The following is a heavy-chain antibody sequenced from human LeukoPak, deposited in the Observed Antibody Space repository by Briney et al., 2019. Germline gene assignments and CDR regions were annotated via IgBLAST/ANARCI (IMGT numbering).Heavy chain of an antibody. J-gene: IGHJ4*02. Sequence: GGPLRLSCAASGFTFSSYSMNWVRQAPGKGLGWVSSISSGSSYIYYADSVKDRFTISRDNAKNSLYLQMNSLRGEDTAVYYCARIYSNGWPDYWGQGTLVTVSS. D-gene: IGHD6-19*01. CDR3: ARIYSNGWPDY. CDR2: ISSGSSYI. V-gene: IGHV3-21*01. CDR1: GFTFSSYS.